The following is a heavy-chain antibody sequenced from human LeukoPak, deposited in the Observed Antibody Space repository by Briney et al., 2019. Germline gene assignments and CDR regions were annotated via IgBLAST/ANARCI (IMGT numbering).Heavy chain of an antibody. CDR1: GFPFRSYA. CDR3: ARERGAGLLWFGEFTH. V-gene: IGHV3-30-3*01. CDR2: ISFDGTNK. J-gene: IGHJ4*02. Sequence: GGSLRLSCEASGFPFRSYAMHWVRQAPSKGLEWVAAISFDGTNKKYADSVKGRFTISRDSSKNSVYLQMNSLKFEDTAVYFCARERGAGLLWFGEFTHWGQGILVSVSS. D-gene: IGHD3-10*01.